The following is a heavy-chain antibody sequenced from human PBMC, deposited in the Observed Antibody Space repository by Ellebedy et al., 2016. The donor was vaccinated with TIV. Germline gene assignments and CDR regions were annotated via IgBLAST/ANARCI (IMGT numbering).Heavy chain of an antibody. CDR1: GYTFTSYG. J-gene: IGHJ6*02. V-gene: IGHV1-2*02. CDR2: INPNSGGT. D-gene: IGHD6-19*01. CDR3: ARGSGASKDYYGMDV. Sequence: ASVKVSXXASGYTFTSYGISWVRQAPGQGLEWMGWINPNSGGTNYAQKFQGRVTMTRDTSISTAYMELSRLRSDDTAVYYCARGSGASKDYYGMDVWGQGTTVTVSS.